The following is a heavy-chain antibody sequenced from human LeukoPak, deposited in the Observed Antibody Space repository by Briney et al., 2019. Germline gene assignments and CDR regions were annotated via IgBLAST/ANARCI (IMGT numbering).Heavy chain of an antibody. Sequence: SVKVSCKASGGTFSSYTISWVRQAPGQGLEWMGRIIPILGIANYAQKFQGRVTITADKSTSTAYMELSSLRSDDTAVYYCARDNTYYDFWSGYFDAFDIWGQGTMVTVFS. D-gene: IGHD3-3*01. CDR1: GGTFSSYT. V-gene: IGHV1-69*04. J-gene: IGHJ3*02. CDR2: IIPILGIA. CDR3: ARDNTYYDFWSGYFDAFDI.